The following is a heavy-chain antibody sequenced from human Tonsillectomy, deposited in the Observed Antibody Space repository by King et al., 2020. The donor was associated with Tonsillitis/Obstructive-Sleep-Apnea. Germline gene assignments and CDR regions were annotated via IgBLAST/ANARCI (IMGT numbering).Heavy chain of an antibody. J-gene: IGHJ4*02. Sequence: VQLVESGGGLVQPGGSLRLSCAASGFTFSSYAMSWVRQAPGKGLEWVSAISGSGGGTYYADSVKGWFTISRDNSKNTLYLQMNSLRAEDTAVYYCAKDKSSGWYAGSSLAYWGQGTLVTVSS. CDR2: ISGSGGGT. D-gene: IGHD6-19*01. CDR1: GFTFSSYA. CDR3: AKDKSSGWYAGSSLAY. V-gene: IGHV3-23*04.